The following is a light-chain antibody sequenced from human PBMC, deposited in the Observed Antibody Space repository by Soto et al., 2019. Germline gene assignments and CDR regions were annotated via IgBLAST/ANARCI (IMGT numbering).Light chain of an antibody. J-gene: IGKJ1*01. Sequence: DIHLTQSPSTLSASIGYRFTITCRASESVNSWLDWYQQKPGKAPKFLMYDASSLESGVPSRFRGSGSGTEFTLTISSLQPDDFATYYCQQYGTYLWTFGQGTKVDIK. CDR3: QQYGTYLWT. CDR1: ESVNSW. V-gene: IGKV1-5*01. CDR2: DAS.